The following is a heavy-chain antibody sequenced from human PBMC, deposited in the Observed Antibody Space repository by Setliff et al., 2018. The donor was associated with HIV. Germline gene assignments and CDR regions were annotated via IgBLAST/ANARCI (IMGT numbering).Heavy chain of an antibody. Sequence: LSLTCTVSGVSTSSSHYWSWIRQPPGKGLEWIGYIYYSGSTNYNPSLKSRVTISVDTSKNQFSLRLSSVTAADTAVYYCARVPRQLLKGAAAYFDYWGQGTLVTVS. J-gene: IGHJ4*02. D-gene: IGHD5-18*01. CDR1: GVSTSSSHY. CDR3: ARVPRQLLKGAAAYFDY. V-gene: IGHV4-59*11. CDR2: IYYSGST.